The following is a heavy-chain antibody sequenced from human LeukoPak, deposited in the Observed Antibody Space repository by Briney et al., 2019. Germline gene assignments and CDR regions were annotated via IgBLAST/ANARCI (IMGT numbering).Heavy chain of an antibody. Sequence: SETLSLTCTVSGGSMSNYYWNWTRQPPGKGLEWIGYMFYTGSGKYNPSLKSRVTISVDTSKRQISLKLTSVTTADTAVYYCATNLPGYSYGYWVAWGQGTLVTVSS. V-gene: IGHV4-59*01. D-gene: IGHD5-18*01. CDR3: ATNLPGYSYGYWVA. CDR1: GGSMSNYY. CDR2: MFYTGSG. J-gene: IGHJ5*02.